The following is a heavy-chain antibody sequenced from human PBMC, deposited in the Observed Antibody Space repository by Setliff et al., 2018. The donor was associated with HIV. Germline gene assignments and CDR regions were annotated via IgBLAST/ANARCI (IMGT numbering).Heavy chain of an antibody. Sequence: PGGSLRLSCTTSGFTFGDSAMSWVRQAPGKGLEWVCFIRSKAYGGTTEYAASVKGRFTISRDDSKSIAYLQMNSLKTEDTAVYYCTREETNRGELHDWGQGTLVTVSS. CDR2: IRSKAYGGTT. D-gene: IGHD1-7*01. V-gene: IGHV3-49*04. J-gene: IGHJ1*01. CDR3: TREETNRGELHD. CDR1: GFTFGDSA.